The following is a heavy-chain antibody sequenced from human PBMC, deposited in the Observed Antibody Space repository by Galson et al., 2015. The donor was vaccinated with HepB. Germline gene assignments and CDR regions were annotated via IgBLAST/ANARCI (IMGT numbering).Heavy chain of an antibody. J-gene: IGHJ3*02. CDR1: GYTFTSYY. Sequence: SVKVSCKASGYTFTSYYMHWVRQAPGQGLEWMGIINPSGGSTSYAQKFQGRVTITRDTSTSTVYMELSSLRSEDTAVYYCARDSGYSGYGTQPGAFDTWGQGTMVTVSS. V-gene: IGHV1-46*01. CDR3: ARDSGYSGYGTQPGAFDT. CDR2: INPSGGST. D-gene: IGHD5-12*01.